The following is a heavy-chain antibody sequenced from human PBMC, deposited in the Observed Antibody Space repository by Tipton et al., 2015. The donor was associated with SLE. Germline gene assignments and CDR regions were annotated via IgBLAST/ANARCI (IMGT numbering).Heavy chain of an antibody. CDR3: ARGGHSNSPNWFDP. Sequence: TLSLTCTVSGGSISSGSYYWSWIRQPAGKGLEWIGRIYSTGSTDYNPSLKTRVTISVDTSKDQFSLRLSSVTAADTAAYFCARGGHSNSPNWFDPWGQGTLITVSS. CDR2: IYSTGST. J-gene: IGHJ5*02. V-gene: IGHV4-61*02. CDR1: GGSISSGSYY. D-gene: IGHD4-11*01.